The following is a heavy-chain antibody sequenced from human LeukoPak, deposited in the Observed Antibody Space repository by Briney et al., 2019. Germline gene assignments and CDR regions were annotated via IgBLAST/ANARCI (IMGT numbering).Heavy chain of an antibody. J-gene: IGHJ3*02. CDR2: ISGSGGST. D-gene: IGHD4-23*01. CDR3: AKDLRGYGGNSGDAFDI. CDR1: GFTFSSYA. V-gene: IGHV3-23*01. Sequence: GGSLRLSCAAFGFTFSSYAMSWVRQAPGKGLEWVSAISGSGGSTYYADSVKGRFTISRDNSKNTLYLQMNSLRAEDTAVYYCAKDLRGYGGNSGDAFDIWGQGTMVTVSS.